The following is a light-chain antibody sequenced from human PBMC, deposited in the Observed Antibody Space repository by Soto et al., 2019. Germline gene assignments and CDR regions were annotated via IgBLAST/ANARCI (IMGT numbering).Light chain of an antibody. Sequence: EKVMTQSPASLSVSPGERATLSCRASENVKNKLAWYQQKPGQAPRLLIYDAFTRATGIPARFSGSASGTEFTLTISSLQSEDFAVYYCQQYDDWPLTLGRGTKVDIK. CDR2: DAF. J-gene: IGKJ4*01. CDR3: QQYDDWPLT. V-gene: IGKV3-15*01. CDR1: ENVKNK.